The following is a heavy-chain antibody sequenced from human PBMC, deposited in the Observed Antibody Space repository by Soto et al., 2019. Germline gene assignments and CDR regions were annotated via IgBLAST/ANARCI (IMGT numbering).Heavy chain of an antibody. V-gene: IGHV5-51*01. CDR1: GYTFANYW. D-gene: IGHD6-13*01. CDR3: ARQAGIAAAGGMDV. Sequence: GESLKISCESSGYTFANYWIGWVRQVPGKGLEWVAIIYPSDSRTIYSPSFQGQVTISADKSISTAYLQWTSLKASDTAIYYCARQAGIAAAGGMDVWGQGTTVTVSS. CDR2: IYPSDSRT. J-gene: IGHJ6*02.